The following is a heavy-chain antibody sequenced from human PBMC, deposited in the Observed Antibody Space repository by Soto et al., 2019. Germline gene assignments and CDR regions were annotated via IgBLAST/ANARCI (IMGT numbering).Heavy chain of an antibody. J-gene: IGHJ5*02. CDR3: ARRGSEIAARAYNWFDP. Sequence: QVQLVQSGTEVKKPGASVKVSCKASGYAFTSFYIHWVRQAPGQGLEWLGTFNPSGGSTSYAQKIQGRVTMTGDTPTNTVYMELGSLTAEDAAAYYCARRGSEIAARAYNWFDPWGQGTLVTVSS. V-gene: IGHV1-46*01. D-gene: IGHD6-6*01. CDR2: FNPSGGST. CDR1: GYAFTSFY.